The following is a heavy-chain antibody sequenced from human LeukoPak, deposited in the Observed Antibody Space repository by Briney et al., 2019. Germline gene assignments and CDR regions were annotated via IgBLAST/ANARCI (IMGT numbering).Heavy chain of an antibody. D-gene: IGHD6-25*01. CDR3: ALAFGASSGWGGY. J-gene: IGHJ4*02. V-gene: IGHV3-21*01. CDR2: ISSSSSYI. CDR1: GSTFSSYS. Sequence: GGSLRLSCAASGSTFSSYSMNWVRQAPGKGLEWVSSISSSSSYIYYADSVKGRFTISRDNAKNSLYLQMNSLRAEDTAVHYCALAFGASSGWGGYWGQGTLVTVSS.